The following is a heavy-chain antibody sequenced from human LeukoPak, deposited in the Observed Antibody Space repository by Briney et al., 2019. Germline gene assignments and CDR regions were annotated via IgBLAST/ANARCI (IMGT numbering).Heavy chain of an antibody. D-gene: IGHD3-22*01. CDR2: IIPILGIA. J-gene: IGHJ3*02. CDR1: GGTFSSYA. CDR3: ARVEDYYDSSGYYSKSGAFDI. V-gene: IGHV1-69*04. Sequence: ASVKVSCKASGGTFSSYAISWVRQAPGQGLEWMGRIIPILGIANYAQKFQGRVTITADKSTSTAYMELSSLRSEDTAVYYCARVEDYYDSSGYYSKSGAFDIWGQGTMVTVSS.